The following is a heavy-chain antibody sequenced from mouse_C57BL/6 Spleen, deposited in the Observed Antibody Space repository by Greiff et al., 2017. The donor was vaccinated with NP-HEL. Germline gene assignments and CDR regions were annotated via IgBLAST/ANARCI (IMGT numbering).Heavy chain of an antibody. J-gene: IGHJ1*03. V-gene: IGHV1-64*01. CDR1: GYTFTSYW. D-gene: IGHD2-1*01. CDR2: IHPNSGST. Sequence: QVQLQQPGAELVKPGASVKLSCKASGYTFTSYWMHWVKQRPGQGLEWIGMIHPNSGSTNYNEKFKSKATLTVDKSSSTAYMQLSSLTSEDSAVYYCAREYGNYHWYFDVWGTGTTVTVSS. CDR3: AREYGNYHWYFDV.